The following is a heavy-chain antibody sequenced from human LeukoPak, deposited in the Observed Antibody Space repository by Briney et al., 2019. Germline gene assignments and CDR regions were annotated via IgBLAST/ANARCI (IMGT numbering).Heavy chain of an antibody. CDR3: PRAVPGYCSSTSCLLVPI. V-gene: IGHV3-48*03. CDR2: ISSSGSTI. D-gene: IGHD2-2*01. Sequence: GGSLRLSCAASGFTFSSYEMNWVRQAPGKGLEWVSDISSSGSTIYYADSVKGRFTISRDNAKNSLYLQMNSLRAEDTAVYYCPRAVPGYCSSTSCLLVPIWGQGTLASVSS. CDR1: GFTFSSYE. J-gene: IGHJ4*02.